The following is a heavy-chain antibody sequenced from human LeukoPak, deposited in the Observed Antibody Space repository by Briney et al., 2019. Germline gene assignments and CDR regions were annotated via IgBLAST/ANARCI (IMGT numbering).Heavy chain of an antibody. J-gene: IGHJ4*02. D-gene: IGHD2-2*01. V-gene: IGHV1-2*02. CDR1: GYTFTGYY. Sequence: GASVKVSCKASGYTFTGYYMHWVRQAPGQGLEWMGWINPNSGDTNYAQKFQGRVTMTRDTSISTAYMELSRLRSDDTAVYYCARSPEILYQLLFNYWGQGTLVTVSS. CDR2: INPNSGDT. CDR3: ARSPEILYQLLFNY.